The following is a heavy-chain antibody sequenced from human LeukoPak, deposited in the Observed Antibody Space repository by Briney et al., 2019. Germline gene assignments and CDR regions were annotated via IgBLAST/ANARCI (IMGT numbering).Heavy chain of an antibody. CDR2: INAGNGNT. CDR3: ASQGSGWLTFDY. J-gene: IGHJ4*02. V-gene: IGHV1-3*01. D-gene: IGHD6-25*01. CDR1: GYTFTSYA. Sequence: ASVKVSCKASGYTFTSYAMHWVRQAPGQRLEWMGCINAGNGNTKYSQKFQGRVTITRDTSASTAYMELSSLRSEDTAVYYCASQGSGWLTFDYWGQGTLVTVSS.